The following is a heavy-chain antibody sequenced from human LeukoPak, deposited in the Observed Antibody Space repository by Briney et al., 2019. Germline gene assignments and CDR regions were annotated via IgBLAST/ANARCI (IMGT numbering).Heavy chain of an antibody. V-gene: IGHV3-23*01. CDR3: ASDGFDV. CDR1: GFTFSSYA. Sequence: GGSLRLSCAASGFTFSSYAMTWVRQAPGKGLEWVSAIGGSGRSTYYADSVKGRFTISRDNAKNSLYLQMNSLRAEDTAVYYCASDGFDVWGQGTMVTVSS. J-gene: IGHJ3*01. CDR2: IGGSGRST.